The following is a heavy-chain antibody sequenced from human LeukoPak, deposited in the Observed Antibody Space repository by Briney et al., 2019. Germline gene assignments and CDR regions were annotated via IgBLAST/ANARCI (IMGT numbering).Heavy chain of an antibody. V-gene: IGHV4-59*08. CDR1: GGSISSYY. CDR2: IFYSGST. Sequence: PSETLSLTCTVSGGSISSYYWSWIRQPPGKGLEWIGWIFYSGSTNYNPSLTSRVTISVDTSKNQFSLKLSSVTAADTAVYYCARHGGSYFFDDWGQGTLVTVSS. CDR3: ARHGGSYFFDD. J-gene: IGHJ4*02. D-gene: IGHD1-26*01.